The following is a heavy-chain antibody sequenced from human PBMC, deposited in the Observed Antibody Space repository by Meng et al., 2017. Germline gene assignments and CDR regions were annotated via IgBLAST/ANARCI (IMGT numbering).Heavy chain of an antibody. Sequence: ASVMVSCKASGYTFIGYYMHWVRQAPGQALEWMGRINPNSGGTNYAQKFQGRVTMTRDTSISTAYMRLSRLRSDDTAVYYCARDRRYSGYGPNWFDPWGQGTLVTVSS. CDR1: GYTFIGYY. CDR2: INPNSGGT. J-gene: IGHJ5*02. D-gene: IGHD5-12*01. V-gene: IGHV1-2*06. CDR3: ARDRRYSGYGPNWFDP.